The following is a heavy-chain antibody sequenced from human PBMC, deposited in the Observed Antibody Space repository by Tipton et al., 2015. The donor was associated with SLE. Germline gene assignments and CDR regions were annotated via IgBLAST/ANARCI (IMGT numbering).Heavy chain of an antibody. Sequence: TLSLTCAVYGGSFSGYYWSWIRQPPGKGLEWIGEINHSGSTNYNPSLKSRVTMSIDVSKNHFSLNLISVTPADTAVYYCAREISSTEGFDYWGQGTLVTVSA. V-gene: IGHV4-34*01. CDR2: INHSGST. J-gene: IGHJ4*02. D-gene: IGHD2-2*01. CDR1: GGSFSGYY. CDR3: AREISSTEGFDY.